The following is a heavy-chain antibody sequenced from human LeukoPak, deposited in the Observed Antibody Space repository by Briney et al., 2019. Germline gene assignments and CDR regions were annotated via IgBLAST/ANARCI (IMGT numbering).Heavy chain of an antibody. D-gene: IGHD6-13*01. CDR1: GYTFTSYG. Sequence: ASVKVSCKASGYTFTSYGITWVRQAPGQGLQWMGWISPYNGNTNYAQKLQGRVTMTTDTSTSTAYMELRSLRSDDTAVYYCATSPGYSSSWSRFDYWGQGTLVTVSS. CDR3: ATSPGYSSSWSRFDY. J-gene: IGHJ4*02. V-gene: IGHV1-18*01. CDR2: ISPYNGNT.